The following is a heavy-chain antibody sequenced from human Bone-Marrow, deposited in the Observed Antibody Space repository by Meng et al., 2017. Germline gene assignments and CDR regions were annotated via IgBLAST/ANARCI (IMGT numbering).Heavy chain of an antibody. Sequence: QVQLQGSGPGPVKPSQTLALSCPVSGGSISSGNHYWSWIRQHPGKGLEYIGYIYYSGSTYYNPSLKSRVIISVDTSKNQFSLRLNSVTAADTAVYYCASLYGDSSVWYLDLWGRGTLVTVSS. CDR2: IYYSGST. CDR3: ASLYGDSSVWYLDL. CDR1: GGSISSGNHY. D-gene: IGHD4-17*01. J-gene: IGHJ2*01. V-gene: IGHV4-31*03.